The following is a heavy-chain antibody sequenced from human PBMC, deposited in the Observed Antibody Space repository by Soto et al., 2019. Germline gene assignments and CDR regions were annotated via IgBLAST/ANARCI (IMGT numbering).Heavy chain of an antibody. D-gene: IGHD5-18*01. Sequence: PWETLSLTCTVSGGSVSSGSYYWSWIRQPPGKGLEWIGYIYYSGSTNYNPSLKSRVTISVDTSKNQFSLKLSSVTAADTAVYYCAREYVDTAMGTPESFDYWGQGTLVTSPQ. J-gene: IGHJ4*02. CDR1: GGSVSSGSYY. V-gene: IGHV4-61*01. CDR3: AREYVDTAMGTPESFDY. CDR2: IYYSGST.